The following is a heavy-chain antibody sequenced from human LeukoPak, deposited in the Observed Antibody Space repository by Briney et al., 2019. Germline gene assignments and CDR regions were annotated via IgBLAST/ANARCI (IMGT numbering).Heavy chain of an antibody. D-gene: IGHD4-17*01. CDR1: GFTFSSYW. J-gene: IGHJ4*02. V-gene: IGHV3-74*01. CDR2: INSDGSST. Sequence: PGGSLRLSCAASGFTFSSYWMHWVRQAPGKGLVWVSRINSDGSSTSHADSVKGRFTISRDNAKNTLYLQMNSLRAEDTAVYYCAREPYGDYLLGYWGQGTLVTVSS. CDR3: AREPYGDYLLGY.